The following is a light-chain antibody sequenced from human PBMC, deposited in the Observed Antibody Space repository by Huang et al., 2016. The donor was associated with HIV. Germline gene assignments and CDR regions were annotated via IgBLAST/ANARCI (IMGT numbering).Light chain of an antibody. J-gene: IGKJ1*01. V-gene: IGKV1-5*03. CDR3: QQQWT. Sequence: DIQMTQSPSTLSAFVGDRVTITCRTSHRISSWLAWYKQKPGKAPNLLISKASNLESGVPSRFSGNVSGTEFTLTISGLQPDDLATYYCQQQWTFGQGTKVEI. CDR2: KAS. CDR1: HRISSW.